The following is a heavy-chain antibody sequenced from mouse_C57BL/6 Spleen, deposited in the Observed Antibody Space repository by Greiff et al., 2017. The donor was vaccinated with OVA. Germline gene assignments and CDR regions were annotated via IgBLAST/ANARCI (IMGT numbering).Heavy chain of an antibody. V-gene: IGHV1-26*01. D-gene: IGHD2-2*01. CDR2: INPNNGGT. CDR3: AEGDGYDGGYAMDY. CDR1: GYTFTDYY. Sequence: EVKLQQSGPELVKPGASVKISCKASGYTFTDYYMNWVKQSHGKSLEWIGDINPNNGGTSYNQKFKGKATLTVDKSSSTAYMELRSLTSEDSAVYYCAEGDGYDGGYAMDYWGQGTSVTVSS. J-gene: IGHJ4*01.